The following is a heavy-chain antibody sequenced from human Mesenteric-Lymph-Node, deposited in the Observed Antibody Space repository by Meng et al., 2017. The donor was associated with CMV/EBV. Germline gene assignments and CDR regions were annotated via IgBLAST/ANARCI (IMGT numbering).Heavy chain of an antibody. Sequence: FNNYVMSWVRQAPGKGLEWVSGISSVGGSTYLSDSVKGRFSISRDNPKNMLYLQMNSLRVEDTAVYYCAKQGYCDSTDCYDGYNWFDPWGQGTLVTVSS. CDR2: ISSVGGST. J-gene: IGHJ5*02. CDR1: FNNYV. CDR3: AKQGYCDSTDCYDGYNWFDP. V-gene: IGHV3-23*01. D-gene: IGHD2-2*01.